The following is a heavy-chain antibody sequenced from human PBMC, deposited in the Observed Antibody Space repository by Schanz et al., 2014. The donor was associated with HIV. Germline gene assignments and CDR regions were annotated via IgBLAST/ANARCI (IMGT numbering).Heavy chain of an antibody. V-gene: IGHV1-69*06. CDR3: AIGVQDGSGSLVAEIDY. J-gene: IGHJ4*02. CDR1: GGTFNSYA. D-gene: IGHD3-10*01. Sequence: QVQLVQSGAEVKKPGSSVTVSCKASGGTFNSYAISWVRQAPGQGLEWMGGFIPIFGTRNYAQKFQGRVTITADKSTTTAYMELSSLRSEDTAFYYCAIGVQDGSGSLVAEIDYWGQGTLVTVSS. CDR2: FIPIFGTR.